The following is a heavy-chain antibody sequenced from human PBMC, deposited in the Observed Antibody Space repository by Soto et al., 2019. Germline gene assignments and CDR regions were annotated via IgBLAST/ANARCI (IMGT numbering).Heavy chain of an antibody. CDR2: ISYDGSNT. CDR3: ARQDCSSTNCYGRQEYYGLDV. V-gene: IGHV3-30-3*01. D-gene: IGHD2-2*01. Sequence: QVQLVESGGGVVQPGRSLRLSCAASGFTFSSYAMHWVRQAPGKGLEWVAVISYDGSNTYYADSVKGRFTISRDNSKHTLYLQMNSLRAEDTAVYYCARQDCSSTNCYGRQEYYGLDVWGQGTTVTVSS. J-gene: IGHJ6*02. CDR1: GFTFSSYA.